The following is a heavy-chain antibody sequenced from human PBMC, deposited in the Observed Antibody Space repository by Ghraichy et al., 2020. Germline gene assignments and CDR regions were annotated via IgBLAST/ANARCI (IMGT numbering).Heavy chain of an antibody. CDR2: ISSSSSTI. CDR1: GFTFSSYS. D-gene: IGHD3-22*01. J-gene: IGHJ4*02. V-gene: IGHV3-48*02. CDR3: ARTYYYDSSGYYQTYFDY. Sequence: GGSLRLSCAASGFTFSSYSMNWVRQAPGKGLEWVSYISSSSSTIYYADSVKGRFTISRDNAKNSLYLQMNSLRDEDTAVYYCARTYYYDSSGYYQTYFDYWGQGTLVTVSS.